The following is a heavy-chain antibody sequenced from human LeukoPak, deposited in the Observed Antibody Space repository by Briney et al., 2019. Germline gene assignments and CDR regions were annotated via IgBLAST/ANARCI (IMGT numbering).Heavy chain of an antibody. CDR2: IYPGDSDT. Sequence: GESLKISCKGSGYSFTSYWIGWVRQMPGKGLEWMGIIYPGDSDTRYSPSFQGQVTISPDKSISTAYLQWSSLKASGTAMYYCARHRRYSSNNWFDPWGQGTLVTVSS. D-gene: IGHD6-13*01. CDR1: GYSFTSYW. J-gene: IGHJ5*02. CDR3: ARHRRYSSNNWFDP. V-gene: IGHV5-51*01.